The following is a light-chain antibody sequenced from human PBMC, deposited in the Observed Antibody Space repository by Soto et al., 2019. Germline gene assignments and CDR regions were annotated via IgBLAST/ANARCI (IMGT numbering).Light chain of an antibody. CDR3: SSFADSHSFV. V-gene: IGLV2-8*01. CDR1: SNDVGGYNY. J-gene: IGLJ1*01. Sequence: QSALTQPPSASGSPGQSVTISCTGTSNDVGGYNYVSWYQQHPGKAPKLMIYEVNKRPSGVPDRFSGSKSGNTASLTVSGLQAEDEADYYCSSFADSHSFVFGTGPKVTVL. CDR2: EVN.